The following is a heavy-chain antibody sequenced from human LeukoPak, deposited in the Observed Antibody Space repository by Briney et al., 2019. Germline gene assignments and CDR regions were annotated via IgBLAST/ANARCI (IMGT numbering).Heavy chain of an antibody. D-gene: IGHD3-10*01. CDR3: AKDRGYLFDY. CDR2: ISYDGSNK. J-gene: IGHJ4*02. Sequence: GGSLRLSCAASGFTFSSYGMHWVRQAPGKGLEWVAVISYDGSNKYYADSVKGRFTISRDNSKNTLYLHMNSLRAEDTAVYYCAKDRGYLFDYWGQGTLVTVSS. V-gene: IGHV3-30*18. CDR1: GFTFSSYG.